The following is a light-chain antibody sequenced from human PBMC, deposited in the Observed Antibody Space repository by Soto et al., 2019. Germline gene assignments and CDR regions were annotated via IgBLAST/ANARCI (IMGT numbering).Light chain of an antibody. V-gene: IGKV2-28*01. CDR3: IQALQTPGT. CDR1: QSLLHSNGYNY. Sequence: DIVMTQSPLSLPVTPGEPASISCRSSQSLLHSNGYNYLDWYLQKPGESPQLLIYLGSNRASGGPDRFSGSGSGTDFTLKISRVEAEDVGVYYCIQALQTPGTFGQGTKVEIK. J-gene: IGKJ1*01. CDR2: LGS.